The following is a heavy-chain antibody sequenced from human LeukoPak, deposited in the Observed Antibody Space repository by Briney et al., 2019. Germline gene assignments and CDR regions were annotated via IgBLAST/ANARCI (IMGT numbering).Heavy chain of an antibody. CDR1: GGSISSYY. D-gene: IGHD1-26*01. J-gene: IGHJ4*02. CDR3: ARYTTSVDY. Sequence: SETLSLTCTVSGGSISSYYWSWIRQPPGKGLEWIGEINHSGSTNYNPSLKSRVTISVDTSKNQFSLKLSSVTAADTAVYYCARYTTSVDYWGQGTLVTVSS. V-gene: IGHV4-34*01. CDR2: INHSGST.